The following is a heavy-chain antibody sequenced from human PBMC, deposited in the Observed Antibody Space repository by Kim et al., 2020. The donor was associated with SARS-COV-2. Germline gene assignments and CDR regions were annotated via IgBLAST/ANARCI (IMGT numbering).Heavy chain of an antibody. J-gene: IGHJ3*02. CDR3: AREFYGHSGAAFDI. Sequence: AVYVKSRIPINPDTSKNQFSLQLNSVTPEDTAVYYCAREFYGHSGAAFDIWGQGTMVTVSS. D-gene: IGHD4-17*01. V-gene: IGHV6-1*01.